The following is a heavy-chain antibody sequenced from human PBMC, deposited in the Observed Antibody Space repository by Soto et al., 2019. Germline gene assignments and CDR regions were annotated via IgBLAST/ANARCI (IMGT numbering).Heavy chain of an antibody. CDR1: GDSVSSNSAG. V-gene: IGHV6-1*01. D-gene: IGHD3-10*01. Sequence: SHTLSLTCVISGDSVSSNSAGWNWIRQSPSRGLEWLGRTCYKSKWNNDYALSVKSRITXXXDXXXXXFSLHXXSVXPEDTAVYYCTGITWFRGMDVWGQGTPVTVSS. CDR2: TCYKSKWNN. J-gene: IGHJ6*02. CDR3: TGITWFRGMDV.